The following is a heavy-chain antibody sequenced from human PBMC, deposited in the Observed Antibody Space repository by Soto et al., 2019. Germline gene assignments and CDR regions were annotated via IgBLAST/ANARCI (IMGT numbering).Heavy chain of an antibody. D-gene: IGHD3-3*01. Sequence: QVQLVQSGAEVKEPGSSVNVSCKTSGGTFGNTAVTWVRQAPGQGLEWIGGIVPMFGTANYAQKFRGRVTITADESTSTAYMELSSLRSDDTAVYYCAREGDPGYSFWSGPLGGGRFDPWGQGTLVTVSS. CDR1: GGTFGNTA. CDR2: IVPMFGTA. V-gene: IGHV1-69*12. J-gene: IGHJ5*02. CDR3: AREGDPGYSFWSGPLGGGRFDP.